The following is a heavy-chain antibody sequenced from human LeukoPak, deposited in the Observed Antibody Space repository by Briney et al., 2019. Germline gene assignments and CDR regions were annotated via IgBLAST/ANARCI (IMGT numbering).Heavy chain of an antibody. Sequence: SETLSLTCTVSGGSISSGGYFWNWIRQHPRKGLEWIGHIYYSGSTSYTPSLKSRVSMSLDTSKNQFSLKLDSVTAADTAIYYCARTPTGNYYFDSWGQGTLVTVSS. CDR3: ARTPTGNYYFDS. V-gene: IGHV4-31*03. D-gene: IGHD7-27*01. CDR2: IYYSGST. J-gene: IGHJ4*02. CDR1: GGSISSGGYF.